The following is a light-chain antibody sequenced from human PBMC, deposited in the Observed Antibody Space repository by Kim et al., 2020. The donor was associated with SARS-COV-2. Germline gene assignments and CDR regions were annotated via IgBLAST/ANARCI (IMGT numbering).Light chain of an antibody. CDR3: NSRDSSGNHLNWV. CDR2: GKN. V-gene: IGLV3-19*01. Sequence: GQTVRITCQGDSLRSYYASWYQQKPGQAPVLVIYGKNNRPSGIPGRFSGSSSGNTASLTITGAQAEDEADYYCNSRDSSGNHLNWVFGGGTKLTVL. CDR1: SLRSYY. J-gene: IGLJ3*02.